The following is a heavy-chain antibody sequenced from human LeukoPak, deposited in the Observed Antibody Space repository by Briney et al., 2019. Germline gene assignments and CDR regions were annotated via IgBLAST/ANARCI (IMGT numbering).Heavy chain of an antibody. V-gene: IGHV3-30-3*02. Sequence: GGSLRLSCEASGFIFSNYAMHWVRQAPGKGLEWAAVMSYDGRNKYYADSVKGRFTISRDGSKNTLYLQMNGLRTEDTAVYFCAKDNGGGRFRHLYYMDVWGKGTTVTVSS. CDR1: GFIFSNYA. J-gene: IGHJ6*03. CDR3: AKDNGGGRFRHLYYMDV. CDR2: MSYDGRNK. D-gene: IGHD4-23*01.